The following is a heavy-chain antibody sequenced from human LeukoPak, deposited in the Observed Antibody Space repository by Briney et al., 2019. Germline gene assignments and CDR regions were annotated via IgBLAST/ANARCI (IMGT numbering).Heavy chain of an antibody. Sequence: PSETLSLTCGVSGYSISSGYYWSWVRPSPGKGLEWIATIHHSGVTYYTPSLKSRVTISVDTSKNEFSLKLSSMTAAGTAVYYCARYTVGFYFDYWGQGILVSVSS. CDR3: ARYTVGFYFDY. J-gene: IGHJ4*02. CDR2: IHHSGVT. V-gene: IGHV4-38-2*01. CDR1: GYSISSGYY. D-gene: IGHD2-2*02.